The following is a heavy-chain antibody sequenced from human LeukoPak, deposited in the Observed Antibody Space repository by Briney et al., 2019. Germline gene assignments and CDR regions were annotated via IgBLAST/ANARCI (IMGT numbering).Heavy chain of an antibody. Sequence: PGGSLRLSCAASGFTSSSYAMHWVRQAPGKGLEWVAVISYDGSNKYYADSVKGRFTISRDNSKNTLYLQMNSLRAEDTAVYYCARVGSGSYYGYDYWGQGTLVTVSS. V-gene: IGHV3-30*04. J-gene: IGHJ4*02. CDR2: ISYDGSNK. CDR3: ARVGSGSYYGYDY. D-gene: IGHD1-26*01. CDR1: GFTSSSYA.